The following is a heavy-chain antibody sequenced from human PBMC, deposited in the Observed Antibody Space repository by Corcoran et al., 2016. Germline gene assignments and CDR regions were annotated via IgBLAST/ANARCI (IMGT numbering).Heavy chain of an antibody. CDR2: INHSGST. CDR3: ARPSAPEYSSSLDY. CDR1: GGSFSGYY. D-gene: IGHD6-6*01. J-gene: IGHJ4*02. V-gene: IGHV4-34*01. Sequence: QVQLQQWGAGLLKPSETLSLTCAVYGGSFSGYYWSWIRQPPGKGLEWIGEINHSGSTNYNPSHKSRVTISLDTSKNQFSLKLSSVTAADTAVYYWARPSAPEYSSSLDYWGQGTLVTVSS.